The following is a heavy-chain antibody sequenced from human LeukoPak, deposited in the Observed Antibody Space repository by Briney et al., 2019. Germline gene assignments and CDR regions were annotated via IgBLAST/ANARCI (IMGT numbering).Heavy chain of an antibody. Sequence: SETLSLTCTVSGGSISSTSYYWGWIRQPPGKGLEWIGSISYSGGTYYNPSLKSRVTISVDTSTNQFSLRLNSVTAADTAVYYCARETSSSALEYWGQGTLVTVSS. CDR1: GGSISSTSYY. D-gene: IGHD6-6*01. CDR3: ARETSSSALEY. V-gene: IGHV4-39*07. CDR2: ISYSGGT. J-gene: IGHJ4*02.